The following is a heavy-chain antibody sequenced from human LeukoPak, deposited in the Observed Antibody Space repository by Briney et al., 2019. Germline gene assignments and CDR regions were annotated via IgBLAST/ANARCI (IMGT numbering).Heavy chain of an antibody. CDR2: VSFFGNS. Sequence: SETLSLTCTVSGGSIRSSRYYWGWIRQSPGQRLEWIGSVSFFGNSYYRSSLLSRLTISIDRSKSQISLNLTSVTAADMAFYFCATHGEGSYFESWGQGTLVTASS. CDR1: GGSIRSSRYY. J-gene: IGHJ4*02. D-gene: IGHD3-10*01. CDR3: ATHGEGSYFES. V-gene: IGHV4-39*01.